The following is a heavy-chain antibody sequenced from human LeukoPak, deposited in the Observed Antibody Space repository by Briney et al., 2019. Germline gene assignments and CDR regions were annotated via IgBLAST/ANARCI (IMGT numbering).Heavy chain of an antibody. D-gene: IGHD3-9*01. CDR3: ARDIYILTGSYWYFDL. CDR2: IYSSGST. CDR1: GFTFSHAW. J-gene: IGHJ2*01. V-gene: IGHV4-59*01. Sequence: PGGSLRLSCAASGFTFSHAWMSWIRQPPGKGLEWIGYIYSSGSTNYNPSLKSRVTISVDTSKNQFSLKLSSVTAADTAVYYCARDIYILTGSYWYFDLWGRGTLVTVSS.